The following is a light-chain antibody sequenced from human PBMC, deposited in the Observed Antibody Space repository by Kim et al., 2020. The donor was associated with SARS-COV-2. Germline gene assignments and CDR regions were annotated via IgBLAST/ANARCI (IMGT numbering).Light chain of an antibody. Sequence: QRGTISCTGSSSNIGAGSDVHWYQLLPGTAPKLLIYGDSNRPSGVPDRFSGSKSGTSASLAITGLQAEDEADYYCQSYDSSLGAYVFGTGTKVTVL. V-gene: IGLV1-40*01. CDR2: GDS. CDR3: QSYDSSLGAYV. CDR1: SSNIGAGSD. J-gene: IGLJ1*01.